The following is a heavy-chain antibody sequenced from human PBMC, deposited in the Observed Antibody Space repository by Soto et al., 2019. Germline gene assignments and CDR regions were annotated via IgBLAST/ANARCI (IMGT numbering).Heavy chain of an antibody. CDR3: AKDSGYSSSWYYVYYYGMDV. Sequence: GGSLRLSCAASGFTFSSYGMHWVRQAPGKGLEWVAVISYDGSNKYYADSVKGRFTISRDNSKNTLYLQMNSLRAEDTAVYYCAKDSGYSSSWYYVYYYGMDVWGQGTTVTV. D-gene: IGHD6-13*01. CDR1: GFTFSSYG. CDR2: ISYDGSNK. V-gene: IGHV3-30*18. J-gene: IGHJ6*02.